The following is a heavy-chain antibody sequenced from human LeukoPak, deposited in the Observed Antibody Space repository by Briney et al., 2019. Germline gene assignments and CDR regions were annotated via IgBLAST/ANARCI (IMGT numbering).Heavy chain of an antibody. J-gene: IGHJ4*02. Sequence: PGGSLRLSCAASGFTFSNYWMTWVRQAPGKGLEWVAFIRYDGSNEHYPDSVKGRFTISRDNSKNTLYLQMNSLRAEDTAVYYCAKDLTYESTGSDYWGQGIVVTVSS. D-gene: IGHD3-22*01. V-gene: IGHV3-30*02. CDR1: GFTFSNYW. CDR3: AKDLTYESTGSDY. CDR2: IRYDGSNE.